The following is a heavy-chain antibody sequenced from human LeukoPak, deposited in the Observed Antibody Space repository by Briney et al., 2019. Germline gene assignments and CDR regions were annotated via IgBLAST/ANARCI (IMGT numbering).Heavy chain of an antibody. Sequence: GGSLRLSCAASGFTFSSYSMKWVRQAPGKGLEWVSSISSSSSYIYYADSVKGRFTISRDNAKNSLYLQMNSLRAEDTAVYYCARVAGSSGWYHYFDYWGQGTLVTVSS. V-gene: IGHV3-21*01. CDR1: GFTFSSYS. CDR3: ARVAGSSGWYHYFDY. CDR2: ISSSSSYI. D-gene: IGHD6-19*01. J-gene: IGHJ4*02.